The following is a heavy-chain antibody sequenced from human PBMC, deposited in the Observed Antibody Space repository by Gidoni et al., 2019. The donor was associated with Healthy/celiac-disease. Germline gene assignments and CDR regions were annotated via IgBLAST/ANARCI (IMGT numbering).Heavy chain of an antibody. CDR3: AREPAPDSSLYDY. Sequence: GKGLEWVAVIWYDGSNKYYADSVKGRFTISRDNSKNTLYLQMNSLRAEDTAVYYCAREPAPDSSLYDYWGQGTLVTVSS. D-gene: IGHD6-13*01. J-gene: IGHJ4*02. CDR2: IWYDGSNK. V-gene: IGHV3-33*01.